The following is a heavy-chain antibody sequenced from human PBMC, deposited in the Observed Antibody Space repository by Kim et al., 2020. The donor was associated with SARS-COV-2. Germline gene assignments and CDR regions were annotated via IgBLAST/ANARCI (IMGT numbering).Heavy chain of an antibody. CDR2: IYYSGST. CDR3: ARRAARGPYYYGMDV. D-gene: IGHD6-6*01. V-gene: IGHV4-59*13. CDR1: GGSISSYY. Sequence: SETLSLTCTVSGGSISSYYWSWIRQPPGKGLEWIGYIYYSGSTNYNPSLKSRVTISVDTSKNQFSLKLSSVTAADTAVYYCARRAARGPYYYGMDVWGQGTTVTVSS. J-gene: IGHJ6*02.